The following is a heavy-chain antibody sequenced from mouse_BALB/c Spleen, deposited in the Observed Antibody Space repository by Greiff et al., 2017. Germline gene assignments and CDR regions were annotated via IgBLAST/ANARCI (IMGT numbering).Heavy chain of an antibody. Sequence: VQLKESGGGLVQPGGSLKLSCAASGFTFSSYGMSWVRQTPDKRLELVATINSNGGSTYYPDSVKGRFTISRDNAKNTLYLQMSSLKSEDTAMYYCATYGSSYFDYWGQGTTLTVSS. J-gene: IGHJ2*01. CDR2: INSNGGST. D-gene: IGHD1-1*01. CDR3: ATYGSSYFDY. V-gene: IGHV5-6-3*01. CDR1: GFTFSSYG.